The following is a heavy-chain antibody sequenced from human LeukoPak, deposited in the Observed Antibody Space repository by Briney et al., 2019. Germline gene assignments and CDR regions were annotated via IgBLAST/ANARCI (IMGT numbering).Heavy chain of an antibody. CDR3: ATVAGGSYYFDY. CDR1: GFTLSDHY. CDR2: TRNKAKSYTT. J-gene: IGHJ4*02. D-gene: IGHD1-14*01. Sequence: QSGGSLRLSCAASGFTLSDHYMDWVRQAPGKGLEWVGRTRNKAKSYTTEYAASVKGRFTISRDDSKNSLYLQMNSLKTEDTAVYYCATVAGGSYYFDYWGQGTLVTVSS. V-gene: IGHV3-72*01.